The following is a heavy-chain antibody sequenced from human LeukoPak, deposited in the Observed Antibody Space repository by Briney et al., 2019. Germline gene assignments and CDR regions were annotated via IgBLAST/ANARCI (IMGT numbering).Heavy chain of an antibody. V-gene: IGHV3-23*01. CDR2: ISGSGDNT. CDR3: AKDWAYSGNYYYFDH. D-gene: IGHD1-26*01. J-gene: IGHJ4*02. Sequence: GGSLRLSCAASGFTFSSYAMSWVRQAPGKGLEWVSGISGSGDNTYYADSVKGRFTISRDNSKNTLYLQMDSLGAEDTAVYYCAKDWAYSGNYYYFDHWGQGTLVTVSS. CDR1: GFTFSSYA.